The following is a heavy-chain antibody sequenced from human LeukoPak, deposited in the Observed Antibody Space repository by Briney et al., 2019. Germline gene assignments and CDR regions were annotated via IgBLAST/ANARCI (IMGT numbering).Heavy chain of an antibody. CDR3: ARGRLDCSSTSCYYYFDY. V-gene: IGHV5-51*01. Sequence: GESLKISCKGSGYSFTSYWIGWVRQMPGKGLEWMGIIYPGDSDTRYSPSLQGQVTISADKSISTAYLQWSSLKASDTAMYYCARGRLDCSSTSCYYYFDYWGQGTLVTVSS. CDR1: GYSFTSYW. D-gene: IGHD2-2*01. J-gene: IGHJ4*02. CDR2: IYPGDSDT.